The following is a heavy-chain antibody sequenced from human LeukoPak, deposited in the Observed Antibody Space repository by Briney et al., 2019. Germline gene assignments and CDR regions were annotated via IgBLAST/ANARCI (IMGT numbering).Heavy chain of an antibody. CDR2: ISAYNGNT. CDR3: TRGPEWFGVNVDY. V-gene: IGHV1-18*01. Sequence: ASVKVSCKASGYIYTSYGINWVRQAPGQGLEWMGWISAYNGNTKYAQKLQGRVTMTTDTSTSTAHMELRSLRTDDTAVYYCTRGPEWFGVNVDYWGQGTRVTVSS. CDR1: GYIYTSYG. D-gene: IGHD3-10*01. J-gene: IGHJ4*02.